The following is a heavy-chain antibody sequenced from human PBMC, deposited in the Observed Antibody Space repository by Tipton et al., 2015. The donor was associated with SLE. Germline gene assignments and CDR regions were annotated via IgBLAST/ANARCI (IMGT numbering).Heavy chain of an antibody. D-gene: IGHD2-21*02. CDR2: ISYTGDT. CDR3: ARAGGDYSHYDYMDV. CDR1: GGSIRSYY. Sequence: TLSLTCAVSGGSIRSYYWSWIRQPPGKGLECIGYISYTGDTRYNPSLKSRVTISVDTSKNQFSLRLSSVTAADTAVYFCARAGGDYSHYDYMDVWGKGTTVTVSS. V-gene: IGHV4-59*08. J-gene: IGHJ6*03.